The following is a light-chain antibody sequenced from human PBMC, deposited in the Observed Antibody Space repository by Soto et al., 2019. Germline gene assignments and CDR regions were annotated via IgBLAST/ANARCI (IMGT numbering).Light chain of an antibody. CDR1: QSVSISY. J-gene: IGKJ4*01. CDR3: QQYISSPRT. Sequence: ELVFTQSPGTLSLSPGERATLSRRASQSVSISYLAWYQQKPGQAPRLLIYGASSRATGIPDRFSGSGSGTDFTLTISRLEPEDFAVYYCQQYISSPRTFGGGTKVDIK. CDR2: GAS. V-gene: IGKV3-20*01.